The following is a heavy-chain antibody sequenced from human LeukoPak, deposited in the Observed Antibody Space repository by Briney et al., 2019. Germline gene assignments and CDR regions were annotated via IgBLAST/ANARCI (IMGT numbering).Heavy chain of an antibody. Sequence: GGSLRLSCAASGFTFSSNWMHWVRQAPGKGLVWVSRIKSDGSSTSYADSVKGRFTISRDNAKNTLYLQMNSLRAEDTAVYYCALFSWPYYWAQGPLVTVSS. CDR2: IKSDGSST. J-gene: IGHJ4*02. V-gene: IGHV3-74*01. CDR3: ALFSWPYY. CDR1: GFTFSSNW.